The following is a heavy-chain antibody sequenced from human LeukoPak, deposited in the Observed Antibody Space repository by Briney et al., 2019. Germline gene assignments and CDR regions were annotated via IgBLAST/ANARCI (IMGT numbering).Heavy chain of an antibody. CDR1: GGSVSTGSDF. D-gene: IGHD4-17*01. CDR3: VHGDYGFDY. J-gene: IGHJ4*02. Sequence: PSETLSLTCTVSGGSVSTGSDFLSWIRQPPGKGLEWIGYIYYSGSTNYNPSLKSRVTISVDTSKNQFSLKLSSVTAADTAVYYCVHGDYGFDYWGQGTLVTVSS. V-gene: IGHV4-61*01. CDR2: IYYSGST.